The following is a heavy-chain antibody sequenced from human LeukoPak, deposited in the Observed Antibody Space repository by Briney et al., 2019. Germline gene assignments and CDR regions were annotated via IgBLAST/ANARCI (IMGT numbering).Heavy chain of an antibody. CDR1: GFTFSRYA. D-gene: IGHD3-22*01. CDR3: AKAVYYDSSGYYHY. J-gene: IGHJ4*02. CDR2: ISYDGSNK. Sequence: GGSLRLSCAASGFTFSRYAMHWVRQAPGKGLEWVAVISYDGSNKYYADSVKGRFTISRDNSKNTLYLQMNSLRAEDTAVYYCAKAVYYDSSGYYHYWGQGTLVTVSS. V-gene: IGHV3-30*04.